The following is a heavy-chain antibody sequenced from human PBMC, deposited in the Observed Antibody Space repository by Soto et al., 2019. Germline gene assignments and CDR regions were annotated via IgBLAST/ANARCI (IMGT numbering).Heavy chain of an antibody. CDR1: GFTFSSYI. J-gene: IGHJ4*02. D-gene: IGHD3-10*01. CDR3: ARDDEDGSYCDLGY. Sequence: QVQLVESGGGVVQPGRSLRLSCAASGFTFSSYIMHWVRQAPGKGLEWVAMILHDGNNKYYADSVKGRFTISRDNSKNPLYLQMNSLKTEDTAIYYCARDDEDGSYCDLGYWGQGTLVTVSS. CDR2: ILHDGNNK. V-gene: IGHV3-30-3*01.